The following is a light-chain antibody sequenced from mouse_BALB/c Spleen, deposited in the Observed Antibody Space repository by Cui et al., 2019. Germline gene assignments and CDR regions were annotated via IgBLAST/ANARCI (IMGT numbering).Light chain of an antibody. CDR1: SSVSSSY. V-gene: IGKV4-79*01. J-gene: IGKJ4*01. Sequence: QIVLTQSPAIMSASPGQRFTMTCSASSSVSSSYLYWYQQKSGSSQKLWIYSISNLASGVPARFSGSGSGTSYSLTINSMEAEDAATYYCQQWSSNPPITFGSGTKLEIK. CDR3: QQWSSNPPIT. CDR2: SIS.